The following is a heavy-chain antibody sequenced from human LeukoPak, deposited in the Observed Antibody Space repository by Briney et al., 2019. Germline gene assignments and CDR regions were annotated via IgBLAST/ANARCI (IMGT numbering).Heavy chain of an antibody. J-gene: IGHJ6*03. Sequence: SQTLSLTCTVSGGSISSGSYYWSWIRQPAGKGLEWIGRIYTSGSTNYNPSLKSRATISVDTSKNQFSLKLTSVTAADTAVYYCASGAYSFYYMDVWGKGTTVTISS. V-gene: IGHV4-61*02. CDR1: GGSISSGSYY. CDR2: IYTSGST. D-gene: IGHD5-18*01. CDR3: ASGAYSFYYMDV.